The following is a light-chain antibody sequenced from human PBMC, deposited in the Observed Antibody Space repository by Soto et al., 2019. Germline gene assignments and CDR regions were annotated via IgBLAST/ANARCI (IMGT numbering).Light chain of an antibody. CDR3: SSYTTFTTRG. CDR1: SSDIGAYNY. CDR2: DVS. J-gene: IGLJ1*01. V-gene: IGLV2-14*01. Sequence: QSALTQPASVSGSPGQSITISCTGTSSDIGAYNYVSWFQQHPGKAPKLMIYDVSNRPSGVSNRFSGSKSGNTASLTISGLQAYDEADYYCSSYTTFTTRGFGTGTKVTVL.